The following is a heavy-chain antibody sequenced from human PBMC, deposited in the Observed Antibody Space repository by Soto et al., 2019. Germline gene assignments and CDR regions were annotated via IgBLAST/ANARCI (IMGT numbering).Heavy chain of an antibody. CDR1: KFSFSGYW. J-gene: IGHJ5*02. D-gene: IGHD1-26*01. Sequence: EVQLVESGGGLVQPGGSLRLSCAASKFSFSGYWLHWVRQAPGKGLMWVSRVNPDGSTTTYADSVKGRFMISRDNARDTVFLQMNSLRAEDTAVYYCARVASGSYDWFDPWGQGTLVTVSS. CDR2: VNPDGSTT. CDR3: ARVASGSYDWFDP. V-gene: IGHV3-74*01.